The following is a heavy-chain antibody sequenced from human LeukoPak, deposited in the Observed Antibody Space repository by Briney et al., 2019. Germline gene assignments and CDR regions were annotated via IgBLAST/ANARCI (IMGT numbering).Heavy chain of an antibody. Sequence: GGSLRLSCAASGFTFSTYAMSWVRQAPGKGLEWVSTIGGNGLSTYYADSVKGRFTISRDNSNNTLYLHLHSLRAEDTAVYYCAKDHDCSSTSCYEGNAFDIWGQGTMVTVSS. J-gene: IGHJ3*02. CDR3: AKDHDCSSTSCYEGNAFDI. D-gene: IGHD2-2*01. V-gene: IGHV3-23*01. CDR1: GFTFSTYA. CDR2: IGGNGLST.